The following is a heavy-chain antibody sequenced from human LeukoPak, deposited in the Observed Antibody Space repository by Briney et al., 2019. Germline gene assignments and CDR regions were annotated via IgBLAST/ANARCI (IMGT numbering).Heavy chain of an antibody. V-gene: IGHV1-46*01. J-gene: IGHJ4*02. D-gene: IGHD4-11*01. Sequence: ASVKVSCKASGYTFIDNYMYWVRQAPGQGLEWMGIINPGSGTTTYAQKFQGRVTMTRDTSTSTVYMELSSLRSEDTALYYCARGISGGSTVTYFFDYWGQGTLVTVSS. CDR1: GYTFIDNY. CDR3: ARGISGGSTVTYFFDY. CDR2: INPGSGTT.